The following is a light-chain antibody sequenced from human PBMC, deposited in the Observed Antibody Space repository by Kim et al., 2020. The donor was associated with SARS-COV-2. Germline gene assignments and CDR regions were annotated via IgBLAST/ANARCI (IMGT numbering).Light chain of an antibody. V-gene: IGLV6-57*01. CDR1: SGSITSNY. Sequence: NFMLTQPHSVSESPGKTVTISCTRSSGSITSNYVQWYQQRPGSSPTTVIYEDNQRPSGVPDRFSGSIDSSSNSASLTISGLKTDDEADYYCQSSDGSDKRVFGGGTQLTVL. J-gene: IGLJ3*02. CDR2: EDN. CDR3: QSSDGSDKRV.